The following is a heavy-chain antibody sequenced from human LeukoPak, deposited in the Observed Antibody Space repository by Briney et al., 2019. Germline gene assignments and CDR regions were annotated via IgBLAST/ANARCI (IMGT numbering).Heavy chain of an antibody. CDR1: GFTFSSYG. Sequence: PGGSLRLSCAASGFTFSSYGMHWVRQAPGKGLEWVAVISYDGSNKYYVDSVKGRFTISRDNSKNTLYLQMNSLRAEDTAVYYCAKGLMVRGVMPFDYWGQGTLVTVSS. CDR3: AKGLMVRGVMPFDY. CDR2: ISYDGSNK. J-gene: IGHJ4*02. D-gene: IGHD3-10*01. V-gene: IGHV3-30*18.